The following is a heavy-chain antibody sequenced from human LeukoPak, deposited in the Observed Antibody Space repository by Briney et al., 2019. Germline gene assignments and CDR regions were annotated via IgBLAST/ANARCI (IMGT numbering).Heavy chain of an antibody. CDR3: AKYCSGGNCYSGLY. V-gene: IGHV3-23*01. Sequence: GGSLRLSCAASGFIFSNYAMTWVRQAPGKGLQWVSTITSGGNTYYADSVKGRFTISRDNSKSTLYLQMNSPRAEDTAVYYCAKYCSGGNCYSGLYWGQGTLVTVSS. J-gene: IGHJ4*02. D-gene: IGHD2-15*01. CDR1: GFIFSNYA. CDR2: ITSGGNT.